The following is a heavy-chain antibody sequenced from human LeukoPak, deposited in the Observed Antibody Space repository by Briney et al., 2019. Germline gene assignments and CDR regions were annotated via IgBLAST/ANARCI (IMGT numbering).Heavy chain of an antibody. Sequence: PSETLSLTCTVSGGSISSYYWSWIRQPAGRGLEWIGRIYTSGSTNYNPSLKSRVTISVHTSKNQFSLQLNSVTPEDTAVYYCARELNVRYYYYYYMDVWGKGTTVTVSS. CDR3: ARELNVRYYYYYYMDV. J-gene: IGHJ6*03. V-gene: IGHV4-4*07. CDR2: IYTSGST. D-gene: IGHD2-8*01. CDR1: GGSISSYY.